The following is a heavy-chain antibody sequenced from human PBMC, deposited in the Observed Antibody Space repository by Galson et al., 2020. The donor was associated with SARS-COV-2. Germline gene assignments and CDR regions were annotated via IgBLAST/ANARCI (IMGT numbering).Heavy chain of an antibody. CDR2: NNAGNGNT. V-gene: IGHV1-3*01. J-gene: IGHJ6*03. Sequence: ASVKVSCKASGYSFFSYAIHWVRQAPGQRLEGMGWNNAGNGNTESQQKFQDRVTTIRDTAASTVHMEVRSLRSEDTAIYYCARVIRYNDPFHHYYMDVWGKGTTVTVSS. D-gene: IGHD1-1*01. CDR3: ARVIRYNDPFHHYYMDV. CDR1: GYSFFSYA.